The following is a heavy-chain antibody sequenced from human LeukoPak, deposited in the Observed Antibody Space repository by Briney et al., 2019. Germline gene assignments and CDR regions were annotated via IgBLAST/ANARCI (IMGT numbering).Heavy chain of an antibody. CDR1: GGSISSSSYY. J-gene: IGHJ5*02. V-gene: IGHV4-39*07. CDR3: ARSYQLLIRGMNWFDP. Sequence: SETLSLTCTVSGGSISSSSYYWGWIRQPPGKGLEWIGSIYYSGSTYYNPSLKSRVTISVDTSKNQFSLRLSSVTAADTAVYYCARSYQLLIRGMNWFDPWGQGTLVTVSS. CDR2: IYYSGST. D-gene: IGHD2-2*01.